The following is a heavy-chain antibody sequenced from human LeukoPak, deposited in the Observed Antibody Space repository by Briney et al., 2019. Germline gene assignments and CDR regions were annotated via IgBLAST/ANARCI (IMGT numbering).Heavy chain of an antibody. V-gene: IGHV3-23*01. CDR2: ISGSGDST. Sequence: GGSLRLSCAASGFTFTSYVMNWVRQAPGKRLEWVSAISGSGDSTYYADSVKGRFTISRDNSKNTLYLQINSLRAEDTAVYYCAKVTYDYVWGSYENWGQGALVTVSS. CDR3: AKVTYDYVWGSYEN. CDR1: GFTFTSYV. D-gene: IGHD3-16*01. J-gene: IGHJ4*02.